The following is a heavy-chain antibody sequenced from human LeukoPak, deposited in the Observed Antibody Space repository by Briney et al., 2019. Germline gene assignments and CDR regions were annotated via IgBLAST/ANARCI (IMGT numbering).Heavy chain of an antibody. CDR2: ISGSGGST. CDR1: GFTFSSYA. V-gene: IGHV3-23*01. J-gene: IGHJ5*02. CDR3: ARDGSGSYYISNWFDP. D-gene: IGHD3-10*01. Sequence: GGSLRLSCAASGFTFSSYAMSWVRQAPGKGLEWVSAISGSGGSTYYADSVKGRFTISRDNSKNTLYLQMNSLRAEDTAVYYCARDGSGSYYISNWFDPWGQGTLVTVSS.